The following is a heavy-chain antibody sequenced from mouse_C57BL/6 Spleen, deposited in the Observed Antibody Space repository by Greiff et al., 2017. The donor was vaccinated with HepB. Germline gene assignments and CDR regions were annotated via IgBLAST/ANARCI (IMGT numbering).Heavy chain of an antibody. CDR3: ARNYYGSSYFDY. D-gene: IGHD1-1*01. J-gene: IGHJ2*01. V-gene: IGHV5-17*01. CDR1: GFTFSDYG. Sequence: DVQLVESGGGLVKPGGSLKLSCAASGFTFSDYGMHWVRQAPEKGLEWVAYISSGSSTFYYADTVKGRFTISRDNAKNTLFLQMTSLRSEDTAMYYCARNYYGSSYFDYWGQGTTLTVSS. CDR2: ISSGSSTF.